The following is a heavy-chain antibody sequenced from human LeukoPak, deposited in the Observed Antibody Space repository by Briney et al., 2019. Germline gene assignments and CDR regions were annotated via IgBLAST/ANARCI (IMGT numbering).Heavy chain of an antibody. CDR3: ASEWKRAIFGVVIHDAFDI. Sequence: KAGGSLRLSCAASGFTFSSYSMNWVRQAPGKGLEWVSSISSSSSYIYYADSVKGRFTISRDNAKNSLYLQMNSLRAEDTAVYYCASEWKRAIFGVVIHDAFDIWGQGTMVTVSS. V-gene: IGHV3-21*01. J-gene: IGHJ3*02. D-gene: IGHD3-3*01. CDR2: ISSSSSYI. CDR1: GFTFSSYS.